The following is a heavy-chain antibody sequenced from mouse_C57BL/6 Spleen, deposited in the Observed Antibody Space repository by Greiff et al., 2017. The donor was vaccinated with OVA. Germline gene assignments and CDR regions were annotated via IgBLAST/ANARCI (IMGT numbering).Heavy chain of an antibody. CDR1: GYAFSSYW. V-gene: IGHV1-80*01. Sequence: VQLQQSGAELVKPGASVKISCKASGYAFSSYWMNWVKQRPGKGLEWIGQIYPGDGDTNYNGKFKGKATLTADKSSSTAYMQLSSLTSEDSAVYFCARGATVAPWYFDVWGTGTTVTVSA. CDR3: ARGATVAPWYFDV. CDR2: IYPGDGDT. J-gene: IGHJ1*03. D-gene: IGHD1-1*01.